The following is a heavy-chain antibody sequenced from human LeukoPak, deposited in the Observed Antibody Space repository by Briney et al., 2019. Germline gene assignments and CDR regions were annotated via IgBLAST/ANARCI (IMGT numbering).Heavy chain of an antibody. Sequence: GGSLRVSCAASGFTFSTYTMTWVRQAPGKGLEWVSSISSSSNYMYYADSVQGRFTISRDNAKNSLYLQINSLRAEDTAVYYCARELPGAMSAFDIWGQGTMVTVSS. D-gene: IGHD1-26*01. CDR3: ARELPGAMSAFDI. V-gene: IGHV3-21*01. J-gene: IGHJ3*02. CDR2: ISSSSNYM. CDR1: GFTFSTYT.